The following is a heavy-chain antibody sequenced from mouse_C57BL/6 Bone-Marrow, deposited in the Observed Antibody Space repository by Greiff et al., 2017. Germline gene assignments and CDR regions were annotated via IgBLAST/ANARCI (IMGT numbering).Heavy chain of an antibody. D-gene: IGHD2-5*01. J-gene: IGHJ3*01. CDR3: ARGAYYSNCRFAY. V-gene: IGHV3-6*01. CDR2: ISYDGTN. CDR1: GYSITSGYY. Sequence: EVQLQESGPGLVKPSQSLSLTCSVTGYSITSGYYWNWIRQFPGNKLEWMGYISYDGTNNYNPSLKNRISITRYTSKNQFFLKLNSVTTEDTATYYCARGAYYSNCRFAYWGQGTLVTVSA.